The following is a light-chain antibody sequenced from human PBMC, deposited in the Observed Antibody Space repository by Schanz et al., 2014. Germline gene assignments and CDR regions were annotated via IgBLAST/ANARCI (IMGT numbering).Light chain of an antibody. CDR1: SSDVGGYNY. CDR2: DVS. J-gene: IGLJ2*01. CDR3: SSYAGSNNLV. Sequence: QSALTQPRSVSGSPGQSVTISCTGTSSDVGGYNYVSWYQQHPGKAPKLMIYDVSRRPSGVPDRFSASKSGNTASLTVSGLQAEDEADYYCSSYAGSNNLVFGGGTKLTVL. V-gene: IGLV2-11*01.